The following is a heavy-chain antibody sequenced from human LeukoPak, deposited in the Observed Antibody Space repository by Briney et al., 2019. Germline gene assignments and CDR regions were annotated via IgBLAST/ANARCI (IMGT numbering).Heavy chain of an antibody. V-gene: IGHV3-7*03. J-gene: IGHJ6*03. Sequence: GGSLRLSCAASGFTFSSYWMSWVRQAPGKGLEWVANIKQDGSEKYYVDSVKGRFTISRDNAKNSLYLQMNSLRAEDTAVYYCAKDGGEYYDILTGYYPRLYYMDVWGKGTTVTISS. D-gene: IGHD3-9*01. CDR2: IKQDGSEK. CDR1: GFTFSSYW. CDR3: AKDGGEYYDILTGYYPRLYYMDV.